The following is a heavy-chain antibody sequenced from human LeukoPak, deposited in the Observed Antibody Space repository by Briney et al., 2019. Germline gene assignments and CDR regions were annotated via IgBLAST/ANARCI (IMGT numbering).Heavy chain of an antibody. V-gene: IGHV3-7*03. Sequence: GGSLRLSCAASGFTFSSYWMSWVRQAPGKGLEGVANIKQDGSEKYYVDSVKGRFTISRDNAKNSLYLQMNSLRAEDTAVYYCAKLYGYSYGYIDFWGQGTLVTVSS. CDR3: AKLYGYSYGYIDF. CDR1: GFTFSSYW. J-gene: IGHJ4*02. CDR2: IKQDGSEK. D-gene: IGHD5-18*01.